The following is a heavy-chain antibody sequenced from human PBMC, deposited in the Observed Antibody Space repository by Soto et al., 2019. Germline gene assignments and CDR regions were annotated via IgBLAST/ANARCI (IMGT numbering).Heavy chain of an antibody. Sequence: GGSLRLSCVASGFTFSSYGMHWVRQAPGKGLEWVAVIWYDGSNKYYADSVKGRFTISRDNSKNTLYLQMNSLRAEDTAVYYCARENFAVERPGYNWFDPWGQGTLVTVSS. V-gene: IGHV3-33*01. CDR2: IWYDGSNK. J-gene: IGHJ5*02. CDR1: GFTFSSYG. D-gene: IGHD1-1*01. CDR3: ARENFAVERPGYNWFDP.